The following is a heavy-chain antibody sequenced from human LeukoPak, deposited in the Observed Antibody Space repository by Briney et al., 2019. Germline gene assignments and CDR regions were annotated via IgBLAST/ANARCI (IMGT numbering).Heavy chain of an antibody. CDR1: GDSITRNY. V-gene: IGHV4-4*07. CDR3: ARGSFDSSGYYVFDY. CDR2: IYNSGNT. D-gene: IGHD3-22*01. J-gene: IGHJ4*02. Sequence: SETLSLTCTVSGDSITRNYWSWIRQPAGKGLECIGRIYNSGNTNYSPSLESRVTMSTDTSKNQFSLKLTSVTAADTAVYYCARGSFDSSGYYVFDYWGQGTLVTVSS.